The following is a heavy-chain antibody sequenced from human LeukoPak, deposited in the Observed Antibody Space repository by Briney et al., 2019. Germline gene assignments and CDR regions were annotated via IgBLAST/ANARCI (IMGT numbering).Heavy chain of an antibody. D-gene: IGHD5-18*01. V-gene: IGHV1-2*02. J-gene: IGHJ3*02. CDR2: INPNSGGT. CDR1: GYTFTGYY. Sequence: ASVTVSFKASGYTFTGYYMHWVRQAPGQGLEWMGWINPNSGGTNYAQKFQGRVTMTRDTSISTAYMELSRLRSDDTAVYYCAREHGKWDTDAFDIWGQGTMVTVSS. CDR3: AREHGKWDTDAFDI.